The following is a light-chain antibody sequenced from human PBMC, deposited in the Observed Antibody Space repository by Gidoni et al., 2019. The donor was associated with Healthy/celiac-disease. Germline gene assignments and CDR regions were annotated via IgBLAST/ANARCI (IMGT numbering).Light chain of an antibody. CDR3: MQALQTPRT. V-gene: IGKV2-28*01. Sequence: VMTQSPLSLPVTPGEPASLSCRSSQSRLPSNGYNYFDWYLQKPGQSPQLLIYLGSNRASGVHDRFSGSGAGTDFTLKISRVEAEDVGVYYCMQALQTPRTFGPGTKVDIK. J-gene: IGKJ3*01. CDR2: LGS. CDR1: QSRLPSNGYNY.